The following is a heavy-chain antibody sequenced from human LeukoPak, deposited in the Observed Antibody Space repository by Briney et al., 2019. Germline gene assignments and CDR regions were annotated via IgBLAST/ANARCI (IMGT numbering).Heavy chain of an antibody. CDR3: ARSGVLLWFGEDWFDP. CDR2: INPSGGST. Sequence: ASVKVSCKASGYTFTSYAMNWVRQAPGQGLEWMGIINPSGGSTSYAQKFQGRVTMTRDTSTSTVYMELSSLRSEDTAVYYCARSGVLLWFGEDWFDPWGQGTLVTVSS. CDR1: GYTFTSYA. V-gene: IGHV1-46*01. D-gene: IGHD3-10*01. J-gene: IGHJ5*02.